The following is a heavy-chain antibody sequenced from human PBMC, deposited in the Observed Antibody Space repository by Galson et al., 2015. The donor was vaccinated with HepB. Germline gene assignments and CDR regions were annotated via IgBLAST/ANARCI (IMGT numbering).Heavy chain of an antibody. D-gene: IGHD3-10*01. CDR3: ARDGAAYGSGYYFDY. V-gene: IGHV3-30*04. CDR1: GFTFSSYA. Sequence: SLRLSCAASGFTFSSYAMHWVRQAPGKGLEWVAVISYDGSNKYYADSVKGRFTISRDNSKNTLYLQMNSLRAEDTAVYYCARDGAAYGSGYYFDYWGQGTLVTVSS. CDR2: ISYDGSNK. J-gene: IGHJ4*02.